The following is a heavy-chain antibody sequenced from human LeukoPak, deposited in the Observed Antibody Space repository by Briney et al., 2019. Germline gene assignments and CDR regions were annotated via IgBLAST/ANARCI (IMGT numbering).Heavy chain of an antibody. V-gene: IGHV3-30-3*01. Sequence: GGSLRLSCAASGFTFSSYAMHWVRQAPGKGLEWVAVIPYDGSNKYYADSVKGRFTISRDNSKNTLYLQMNSLRAEDTAVYYCARGEAAAGGSFDYWGQGTLVTVSS. J-gene: IGHJ4*02. CDR2: IPYDGSNK. CDR1: GFTFSSYA. CDR3: ARGEAAAGGSFDY. D-gene: IGHD6-13*01.